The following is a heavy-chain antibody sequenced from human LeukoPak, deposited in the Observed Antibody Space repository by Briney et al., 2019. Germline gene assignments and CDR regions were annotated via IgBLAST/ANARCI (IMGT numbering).Heavy chain of an antibody. CDR2: IYHSGST. D-gene: IGHD4-11*01. V-gene: IGHV4-38-2*02. CDR1: GYSISSGYY. CDR3: ARDGLHHNWFDP. J-gene: IGHJ5*02. Sequence: SETLSLTCTVSGYSISSGYYRGWIRQPPGKGLEWIGSIYHSGSTYYNPSLKSRVTISVDTSKNQFSLKPSSVTAADTAVYYCARDGLHHNWFDPWGQGTLVTVSS.